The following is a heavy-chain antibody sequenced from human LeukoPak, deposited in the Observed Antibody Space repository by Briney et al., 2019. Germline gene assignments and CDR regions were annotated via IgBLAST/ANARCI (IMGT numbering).Heavy chain of an antibody. J-gene: IGHJ4*02. CDR3: ARTAYCGGDCYSSGDY. CDR2: ISAYNGNT. V-gene: IGHV1-18*01. D-gene: IGHD2-21*02. CDR1: GYTFTSYG. Sequence: GASVKVSCKASGYTFTSYGISWVRQAPGQGLEWMRWISAYNGNTNYAQKLQGRVTMTTDTSTSTAYMELRSLRSDDTAVYYCARTAYCGGDCYSSGDYWGQGTLVTVSS.